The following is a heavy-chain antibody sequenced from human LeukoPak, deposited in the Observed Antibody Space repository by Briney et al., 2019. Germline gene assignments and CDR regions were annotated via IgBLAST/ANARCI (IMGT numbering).Heavy chain of an antibody. V-gene: IGHV4-34*01. CDR2: INHSGST. CDR1: GGSFSGYY. CDR3: ARGKPYGSGSYYTPWFDP. Sequence: SETLSLTCAVYGGSFSGYYWSWIRQPPGKGLEWIGEINHSGSTNYNPSLKSRVTISVDTSKNQLSLKLSSVTAADTAVYYCARGKPYGSGSYYTPWFDPWGQGTLVTVSS. D-gene: IGHD3-10*01. J-gene: IGHJ5*02.